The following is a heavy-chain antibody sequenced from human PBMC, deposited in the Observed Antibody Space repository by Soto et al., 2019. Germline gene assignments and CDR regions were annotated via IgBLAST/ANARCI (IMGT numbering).Heavy chain of an antibody. CDR3: ARDQGSYSSSWYRILDY. Sequence: PGGSLRLSCAASGFTFSDYYMSWIRQAPGKGLEWVSYISSSGSTIYYADSVKGRFTISRDNAKNSLYLQMNSLRAEDTAVYYCARDQGSYSSSWYRILDYWGQGTLVTVSS. D-gene: IGHD6-13*01. V-gene: IGHV3-11*01. CDR2: ISSSGSTI. J-gene: IGHJ4*02. CDR1: GFTFSDYY.